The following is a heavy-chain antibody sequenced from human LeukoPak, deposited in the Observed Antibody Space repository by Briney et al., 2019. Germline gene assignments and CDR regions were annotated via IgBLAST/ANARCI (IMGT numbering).Heavy chain of an antibody. V-gene: IGHV4-39*01. CDR2: IYYSGST. CDR1: GGSISSSSYY. CDR3: ARHENDFWSGYRSDP. Sequence: SETLSLTCTVSGGSISSSSYYWGWIRQPPGKGLEWIGSIYYSGSTYYNPSLKSRVTISVDTSKNQFSLKLSSVTAADTAVYYCARHENDFWSGYRSDPWGQGTLVTVSS. D-gene: IGHD3-3*01. J-gene: IGHJ5*02.